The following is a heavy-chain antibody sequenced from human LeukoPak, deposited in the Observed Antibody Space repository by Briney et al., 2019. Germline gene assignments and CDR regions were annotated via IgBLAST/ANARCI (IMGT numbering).Heavy chain of an antibody. J-gene: IGHJ4*02. CDR3: ARRVYNSGWYIDY. D-gene: IGHD6-19*01. CDR2: ISGSGGST. Sequence: GGSLRLSCAASGFTFSSYAMSWVRQAPGKGLEWVSAISGSGGSTYYADSVKGRFTISGDNARNSLYLQMNSLRAEDTAVYYCARRVYNSGWYIDYWGQGTLVTVSS. V-gene: IGHV3-23*01. CDR1: GFTFSSYA.